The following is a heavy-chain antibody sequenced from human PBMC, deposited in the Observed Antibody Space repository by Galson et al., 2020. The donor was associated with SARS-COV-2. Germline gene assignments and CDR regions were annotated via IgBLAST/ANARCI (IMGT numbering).Heavy chain of an antibody. D-gene: IGHD2-21*01. CDR2: ISYDGSNK. Sequence: GGSLRLSCAASGFTFSSYAMHWVRQAPGKGLEWVAVISYDGSNKYYADSVKGRFTISRDNSKNTLYLQMKSLRAEDTAVYYCAREAGGGDGWFDPWGQGTLVTVSS. CDR3: AREAGGGDGWFDP. V-gene: IGHV3-30-3*01. CDR1: GFTFSSYA. J-gene: IGHJ5*02.